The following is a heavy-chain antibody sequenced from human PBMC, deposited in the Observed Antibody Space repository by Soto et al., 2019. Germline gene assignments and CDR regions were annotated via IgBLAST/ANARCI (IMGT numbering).Heavy chain of an antibody. J-gene: IGHJ3*02. V-gene: IGHV1-46*01. D-gene: IGHD3-22*01. CDR1: GYTFTSYY. Sequence: ASVKVSCKASGYTFTSYYMHWVRQAPGQGLEWMGIINPSGGSTSYAQKFQGRVTMTRDTSTSTVYMELSSLRSEDTAVYYCARVRGWGLDYYDSSGYYHAPDAFDTRGQGT. CDR3: ARVRGWGLDYYDSSGYYHAPDAFDT. CDR2: INPSGGST.